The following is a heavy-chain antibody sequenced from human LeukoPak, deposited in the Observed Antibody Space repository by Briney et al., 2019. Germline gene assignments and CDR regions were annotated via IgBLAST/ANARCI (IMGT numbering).Heavy chain of an antibody. J-gene: IGHJ4*02. CDR3: ARGWQWLPRGMQKFDY. Sequence: PSETLSLTCTVSGGSISSSSYYWGWIRQPPGKGLEWIGSIYYSGSTYYNPSLKSRVTISVDTSKNQFSLKLSSVTAADTAVYYCARGWQWLPRGMQKFDYWGQGTLVTVSS. CDR2: IYYSGST. V-gene: IGHV4-39*01. CDR1: GGSISSSSYY. D-gene: IGHD6-19*01.